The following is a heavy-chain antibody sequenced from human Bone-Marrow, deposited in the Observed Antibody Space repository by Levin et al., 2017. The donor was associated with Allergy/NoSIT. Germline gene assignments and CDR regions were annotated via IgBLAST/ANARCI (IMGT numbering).Heavy chain of an antibody. CDR1: RFIFADYA. V-gene: IGHV3-23*01. D-gene: IGHD4-17*01. Sequence: GGSLRLSCTISRFIFADYAMNWVRQAPGRGLEWVSSLDGSSGKTHYADVVKGRFTISREYSKNTLFLQMNSLRVEDTARYYCAKAGTTVMLDYSYLDVWGEGTAVTVSS. J-gene: IGHJ6*03. CDR2: LDGSSGKT. CDR3: AKAGTTVMLDYSYLDV.